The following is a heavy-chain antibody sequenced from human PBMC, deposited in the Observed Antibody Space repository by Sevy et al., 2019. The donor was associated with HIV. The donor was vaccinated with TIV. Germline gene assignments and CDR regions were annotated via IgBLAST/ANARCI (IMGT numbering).Heavy chain of an antibody. J-gene: IGHJ4*02. CDR3: TTAQPPSQTYYYGSGSLGSFDY. CDR1: GFTFSNAW. CDR2: IKSKTDGGTT. Sequence: GGSLRLSCAASGFTFSNAWMSWVRQAPGKGLEWVGRIKSKTDGGTTDYAAPVKGRSTISRDDSKNTLYLQMNSLKTEDTAVYYCTTAQPPSQTYYYGSGSLGSFDYWGQGTLVTVSS. V-gene: IGHV3-15*01. D-gene: IGHD3-10*01.